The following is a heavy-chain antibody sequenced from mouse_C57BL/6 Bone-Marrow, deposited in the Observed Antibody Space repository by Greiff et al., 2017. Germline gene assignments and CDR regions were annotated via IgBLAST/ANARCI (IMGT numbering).Heavy chain of an antibody. CDR2: ISSGGSYT. CDR3: ARHGGSVDY. V-gene: IGHV5-6*01. CDR1: GFTFSSYG. J-gene: IGHJ2*01. Sequence: EVNVVESGGDLVKPGGSLKLSCAASGFTFSSYGMSWVRQTPDKRLEWVATISSGGSYTYYPDSVKGRFTISRDNAKNTLYLQMSSLKSEDTAMYYCARHGGSVDYWGQGTTLTVSS. D-gene: IGHD3-1*01.